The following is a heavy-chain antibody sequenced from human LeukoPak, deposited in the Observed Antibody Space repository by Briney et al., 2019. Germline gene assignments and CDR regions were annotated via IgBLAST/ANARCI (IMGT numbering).Heavy chain of an antibody. CDR3: ARGVPAARRLNWFDP. CDR2: ISSSGSTI. J-gene: IGHJ5*02. D-gene: IGHD2-2*01. V-gene: IGHV3-11*04. Sequence: GGSLRLSCAASGFTFSDYYMSWIRQAPGKGLEWVSYISSSGSTIYYADSVKGRFTISRDNAKNSLYLQMNSLRAEDTAVYYCARGVPAARRLNWFDPWGQGTLVTVSS. CDR1: GFTFSDYY.